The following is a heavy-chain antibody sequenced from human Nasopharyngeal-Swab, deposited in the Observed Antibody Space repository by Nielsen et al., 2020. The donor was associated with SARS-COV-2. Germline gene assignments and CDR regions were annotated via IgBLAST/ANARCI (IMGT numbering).Heavy chain of an antibody. CDR1: GSTFGDYG. J-gene: IGHJ4*02. D-gene: IGHD6-13*01. CDR3: ARDLSSWTFDY. CDR2: INRNGGSS. Sequence: GESLKISCAASGSTFGDYGMSWVRQDPGKGLQWVSGINRNGGSSGYADSVKGRFAISRDNARNSLYLQMNSLRAEDTALYYCARDLSSWTFDYWGQGTLVTVSS. V-gene: IGHV3-20*04.